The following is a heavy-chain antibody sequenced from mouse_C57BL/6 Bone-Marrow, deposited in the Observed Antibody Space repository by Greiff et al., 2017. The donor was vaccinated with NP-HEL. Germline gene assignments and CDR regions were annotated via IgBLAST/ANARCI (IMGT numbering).Heavy chain of an antibody. CDR3: TTIYYGNYGWYFDV. J-gene: IGHJ1*03. CDR2: ISSGGDYI. D-gene: IGHD2-1*01. V-gene: IGHV5-9-1*02. CDR1: GFTFSSYA. Sequence: EVQVVESGEGLVKPGGSLKLSCAASGFTFSSYAMSWVRQTPEKRLEWVAYISSGGDYIYYADTVKGRFTISRDNARNTLYLQMSSLKSEDTAMYYCTTIYYGNYGWYFDVWGTGTTVTVSS.